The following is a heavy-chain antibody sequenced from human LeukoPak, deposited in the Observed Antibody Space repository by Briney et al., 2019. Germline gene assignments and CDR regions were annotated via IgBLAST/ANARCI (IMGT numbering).Heavy chain of an antibody. CDR1: GFTFSEDY. V-gene: IGHV3-72*01. Sequence: PGGSLRLSCAASGFTFSEDYMDWVRQAPGKGLEWVGRTRNKANSYTTEYAASVKGRFTISRDDSKNSLYLQMSSLKTDDTAVYYCARGTTHGDWGQGTLVTVSS. J-gene: IGHJ4*02. CDR3: ARGTTHGD. D-gene: IGHD1-7*01. CDR2: TRNKANSYTT.